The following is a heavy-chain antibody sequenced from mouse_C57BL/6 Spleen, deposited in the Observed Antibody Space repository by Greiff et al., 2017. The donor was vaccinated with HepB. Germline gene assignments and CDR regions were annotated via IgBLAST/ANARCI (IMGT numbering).Heavy chain of an antibody. CDR2: ISNLAYSI. Sequence: EVKLVESGGGLVQPGGSLKLSCAASGFTFSDYGMAWVRQAPRKGPEWVAFISNLAYSIYYADTVTGRFTISRENAKNTLYLDMSRLRSEDTAMYYCARLRFPYAMDYWGQGTSVTVSS. CDR3: ARLRFPYAMDY. CDR1: GFTFSDYG. J-gene: IGHJ4*01. V-gene: IGHV5-15*01.